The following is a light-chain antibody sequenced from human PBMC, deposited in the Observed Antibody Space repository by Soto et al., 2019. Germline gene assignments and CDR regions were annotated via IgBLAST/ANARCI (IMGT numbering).Light chain of an antibody. J-gene: IGKJ1*01. CDR3: QHYNSYSEA. CDR1: QTISSW. CDR2: KAS. V-gene: IGKV1-5*03. Sequence: DIQMTQSPSTLSGSVGDSVTITCRASQTISSWLARYQQKPGKAPKLLIYKASTLKSGVPSRFSGSGSGTEFTLTISSLQPDDFATYYCQHYNSYSEAFGQGTKVDIK.